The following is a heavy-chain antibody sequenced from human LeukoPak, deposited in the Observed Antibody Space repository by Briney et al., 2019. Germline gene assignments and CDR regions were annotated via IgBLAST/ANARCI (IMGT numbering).Heavy chain of an antibody. V-gene: IGHV4-4*07. CDR1: GGSINSYY. CDR2: IYTSGST. Sequence: SETLSLTCTVSGGSINSYYWSWIRQPAGKGLEWIGRIYTSGSTNYNPYLKSRVTMSVDTSKNQFSLKLSSVTAADTAVYYCARITGYVTARNPTFDYWGQGTLVTVSS. J-gene: IGHJ4*02. D-gene: IGHD2-21*02. CDR3: ARITGYVTARNPTFDY.